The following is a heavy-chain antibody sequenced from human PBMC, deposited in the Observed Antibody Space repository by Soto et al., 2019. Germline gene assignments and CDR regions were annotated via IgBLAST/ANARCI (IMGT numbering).Heavy chain of an antibody. CDR3: ARIYGVGTNYDYMDV. D-gene: IGHD1-26*01. CDR1: GGSISSYY. V-gene: IGHV4-59*08. J-gene: IGHJ6*03. CDR2: IYYSETT. Sequence: QVQLQESGPGLVKPSETLSLTCSVSGGSISSYYWSWIRQPPGKGLEWIGYIYYSETTTYNPSLKSRVTISIDTSKNQFSLKLSSVTAADTAVYYCARIYGVGTNYDYMDVWGKGTTVTVSS.